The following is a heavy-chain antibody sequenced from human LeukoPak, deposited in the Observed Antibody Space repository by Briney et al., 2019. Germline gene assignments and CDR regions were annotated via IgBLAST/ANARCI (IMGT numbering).Heavy chain of an antibody. V-gene: IGHV3-7*01. J-gene: IGHJ5*02. CDR2: IKQDGSEK. CDR3: ARAPSDWFDP. Sequence: GGSLRLSCAASGFTFSRYWMSWVRQAPGKGLEWVANIKQDGSEKYYVDSVKGRFTISRDNAKNSLYLQMNSLRAEDTAVYYCARAPSDWFDPWGQGTLVTVSS. CDR1: GFTFSRYW.